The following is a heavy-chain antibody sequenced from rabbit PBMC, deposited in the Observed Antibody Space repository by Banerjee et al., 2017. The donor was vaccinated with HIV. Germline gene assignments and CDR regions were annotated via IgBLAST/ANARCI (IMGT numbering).Heavy chain of an antibody. D-gene: IGHD2-1*01. CDR1: GFTLSNDYY. V-gene: IGHV1S45*01. Sequence: QEQLVESGGGLVQPEGSLTLTCKASGFTLSNDYYMCWVRQAPGKGLEWIGCIVAGSSGSTYYASWAKGRFTISKTSSTTVTLQMTSLTAADTATYFCATTYGDVGTTARAFTLWGQGTLVTVS. CDR3: ATTYGDVGTTARAFTL. J-gene: IGHJ4*01. CDR2: IVAGSSGST.